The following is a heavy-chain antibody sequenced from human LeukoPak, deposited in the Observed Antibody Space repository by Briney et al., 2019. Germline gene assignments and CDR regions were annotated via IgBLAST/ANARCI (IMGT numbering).Heavy chain of an antibody. CDR1: GDSISSDY. CDR2: IYSSGST. D-gene: IGHD6-13*01. CDR3: ARGPYSSSWLFDS. V-gene: IGHV4-59*01. J-gene: IGHJ4*02. Sequence: KPSETLSLTCTVSGDSISSDYWSWLRQPPGKGVEWIAYIYSSGSTNYNPSLKSRVTISVDTSKNQFSLKLSSVTPADTAVYYCARGPYSSSWLFDSWGQGTLVTVSS.